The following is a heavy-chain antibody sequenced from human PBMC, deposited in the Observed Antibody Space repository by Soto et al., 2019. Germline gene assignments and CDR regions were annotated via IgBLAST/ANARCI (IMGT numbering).Heavy chain of an antibody. CDR3: ARDRGSSSWYYYYGMDV. Sequence: QVQLVQSGAEVKKPGSSVKVSCKASGGTFSSYAISWVRQAPGQGLEWMGGIIPIFGTANYAQKFQGRVTITADESTSTAYMEPSSLRSEDTAVYYCARDRGSSSWYYYYGMDVWGQGTTVTVSS. J-gene: IGHJ6*02. CDR2: IIPIFGTA. CDR1: GGTFSSYA. D-gene: IGHD6-6*01. V-gene: IGHV1-69*01.